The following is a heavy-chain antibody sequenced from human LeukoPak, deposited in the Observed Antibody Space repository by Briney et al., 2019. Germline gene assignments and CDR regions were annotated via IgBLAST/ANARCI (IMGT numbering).Heavy chain of an antibody. V-gene: IGHV3-20*04. CDR1: GFTFDDYG. J-gene: IGHJ3*02. Sequence: WGSLRLSCAASGFTFDDYGMSWVSQVPGKGLEWVSGINWNGGSTAYADSVKGRFTISRDNSKNTLYLQMNSLRAEDTAVYYCAKGGATGVAFDIWGQGTMVTVSS. CDR3: AKGGATGVAFDI. CDR2: INWNGGST. D-gene: IGHD1-26*01.